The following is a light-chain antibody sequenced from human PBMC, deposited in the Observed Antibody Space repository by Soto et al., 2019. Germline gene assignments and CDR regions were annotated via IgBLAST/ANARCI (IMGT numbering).Light chain of an antibody. J-gene: IGKJ2*01. CDR2: KAS. V-gene: IGKV1-5*03. Sequence: DIQMTQSPSTLSASVGDRVTITCRASQSISSWLAWYQQKPGKAPKLLIYKASSLESGVPSRFSGSGSGTEFTLTISSLQPDEFATYYCQQYNSYSYTSGQGTKLEIK. CDR3: QQYNSYSYT. CDR1: QSISSW.